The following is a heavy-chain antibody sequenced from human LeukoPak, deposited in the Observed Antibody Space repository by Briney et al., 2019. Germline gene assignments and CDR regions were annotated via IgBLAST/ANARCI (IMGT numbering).Heavy chain of an antibody. CDR3: ASEDVDTGDF. Sequence: PGGSLRLSCAASGFTFTNDGIHWVRLAAGKGLEWVSFISHDGTNKYYSDSVDGRFTVSRLNSQNTVHLQMTDLRPDDTATYYCASEDVDTGDFWGQGTLVTVSS. J-gene: IGHJ4*02. CDR2: ISHDGTNK. CDR1: GFTFTNDG. V-gene: IGHV3-30*01. D-gene: IGHD5-18*01.